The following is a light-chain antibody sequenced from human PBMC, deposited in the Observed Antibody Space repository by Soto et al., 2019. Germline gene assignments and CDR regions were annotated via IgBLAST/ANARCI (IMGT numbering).Light chain of an antibody. CDR2: GAS. Sequence: IVLTPSPGTLSLSPGERATLSCRASQSVSSSYLAWYQQKPGQAPRLLIYGASSRATGIPDRFSGSGSGTDFTLTISRLEPEDFAVYYCQQYGSRWTFGQGTKVDIK. J-gene: IGKJ1*01. V-gene: IGKV3-20*01. CDR3: QQYGSRWT. CDR1: QSVSSSY.